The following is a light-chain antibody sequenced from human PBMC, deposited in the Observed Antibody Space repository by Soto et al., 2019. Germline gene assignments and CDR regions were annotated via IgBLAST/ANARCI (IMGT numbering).Light chain of an antibody. CDR1: QGISSA. CDR3: QQFNNYPLP. CDR2: DPS. J-gene: IGKJ4*01. V-gene: IGKV1D-13*01. Sequence: AIQLTQSPSSLSASVGDRVTVTCRASQGISSALAWYQQKPWRAPKLLIYDPSNLEGGVPSRFSGRGSETDFALTISSLQHEDCETYYCQQFNNYPLPFGGGTKGEIK.